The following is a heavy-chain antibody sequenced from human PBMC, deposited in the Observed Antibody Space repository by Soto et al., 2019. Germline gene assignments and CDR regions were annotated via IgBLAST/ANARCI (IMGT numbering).Heavy chain of an antibody. D-gene: IGHD4-4*01. Sequence: LSLTCTVSGGSISSYFWNWIRQPPGRGLEWIGYIYYSGSTNYNPSLKSRVTISLDTSKNQFSLKLSSVTAADTAVYYCARDMGSTVSPWGPWFDPWGQGTLVTVSS. V-gene: IGHV4-59*01. CDR3: ARDMGSTVSPWGPWFDP. J-gene: IGHJ5*02. CDR1: GGSISSYF. CDR2: IYYSGST.